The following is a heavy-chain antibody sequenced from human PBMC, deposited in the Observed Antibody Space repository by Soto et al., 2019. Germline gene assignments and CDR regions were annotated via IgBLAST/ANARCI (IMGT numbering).Heavy chain of an antibody. V-gene: IGHV3-23*01. D-gene: IGHD5-12*01. CDR1: GFTFSNYA. J-gene: IGHJ4*02. CDR2: IGGSGDST. CDR3: AKGLHTYDY. Sequence: EVQLLESGGGLVQPGGSLRLSCAASGFTFSNYAMSWVRQAPGKGLEWVSVIGGSGDSTYYADSVKGRFTISRDNSKNTVHLQMNSLRAEDTAVYYCAKGLHTYDYWGQGTLVTVSS.